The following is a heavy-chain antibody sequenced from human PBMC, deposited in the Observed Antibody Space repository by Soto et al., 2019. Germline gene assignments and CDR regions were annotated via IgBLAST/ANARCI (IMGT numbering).Heavy chain of an antibody. J-gene: IGHJ6*02. CDR3: ARTKTIAVATHYYYYGMDV. D-gene: IGHD6-19*01. V-gene: IGHV4-59*01. CDR1: GGSISSYY. CDR2: IYYSGST. Sequence: PSETLSLTCTVSGGSISSYYWSWIRQPPGKGLEWIGYIYYSGSTNYNPSLKSRVTISVDTSKNQFSLKLSSVTAADTAVYYCARTKTIAVATHYYYYGMDVWGQGTTVTVSS.